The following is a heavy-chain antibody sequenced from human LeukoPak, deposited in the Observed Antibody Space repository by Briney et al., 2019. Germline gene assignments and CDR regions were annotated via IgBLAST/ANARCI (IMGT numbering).Heavy chain of an antibody. Sequence: SETLSLTCAVYGGSFSGYYWSWIRQPPGKGLEWIGEINHSGSTNYNPSLKSRVTISVDTSKNQFSLKLSSVTAADTAVYYCARGLNQWFGRGYYYYYYMDVWGKGATVTVSS. V-gene: IGHV4-34*01. D-gene: IGHD3-10*01. J-gene: IGHJ6*03. CDR1: GGSFSGYY. CDR2: INHSGST. CDR3: ARGLNQWFGRGYYYYYYMDV.